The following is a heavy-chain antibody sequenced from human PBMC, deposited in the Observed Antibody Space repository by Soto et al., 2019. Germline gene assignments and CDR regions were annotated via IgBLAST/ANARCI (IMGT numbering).Heavy chain of an antibody. V-gene: IGHV4-34*01. Sequence: QVQLQQWGAGLLKPSETLSLTCAVYGGSFSGYYWSWIRQPPGKGLEWIGEINHSGSTNYNPSLKSRVTISADTSKNQFSLKLSSVTAADTAVYYCARGWGATADYWGQGTLVTVSS. CDR2: INHSGST. J-gene: IGHJ4*02. CDR3: ARGWGATADY. CDR1: GGSFSGYY. D-gene: IGHD5-12*01.